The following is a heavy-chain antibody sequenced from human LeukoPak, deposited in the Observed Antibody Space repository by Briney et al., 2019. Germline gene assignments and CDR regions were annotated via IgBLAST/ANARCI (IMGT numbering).Heavy chain of an antibody. CDR2: IIPMPGTT. V-gene: IGHV1-69*04. CDR3: ARDSGGEAAGAAHTKY. Sequence: SVKVSCKASGGTFSSYAISGVRQAPGQGLEWMGRIIPMPGTTDYAQKFQGRVTITADKSTTTAYMELSSLRSEDTAMYYCARDSGGEAAGAAHTKYWGQGTPVTVSS. D-gene: IGHD6-13*01. CDR1: GGTFSSYA. J-gene: IGHJ4*02.